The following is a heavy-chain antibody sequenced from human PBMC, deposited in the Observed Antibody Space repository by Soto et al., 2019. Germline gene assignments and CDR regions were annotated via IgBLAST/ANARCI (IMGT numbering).Heavy chain of an antibody. CDR1: GGTFRSSA. J-gene: IGHJ6*02. V-gene: IGHV1-69*13. Sequence: SVKVSCNASGGTFRSSAISWVRQAPGRGLEWVGGIIPMFGTANYAQRLELRVTITADESANTVYMELIRLRPEDTAVYYCAGPETTGPPTGYYYGMDVWGQGTTVTVSS. CDR2: IIPMFGTA. D-gene: IGHD4-4*01. CDR3: AGPETTGPPTGYYYGMDV.